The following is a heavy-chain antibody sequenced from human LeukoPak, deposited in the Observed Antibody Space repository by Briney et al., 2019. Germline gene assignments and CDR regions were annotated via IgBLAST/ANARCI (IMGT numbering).Heavy chain of an antibody. V-gene: IGHV4-59*01. J-gene: IGHJ3*02. CDR3: ASLRKRGGAFDT. CDR2: IYYSGST. CDR1: GGSISNYY. Sequence: SETLSLTCTVSGGSISNYYWSWIRQPPGKGLEWIGYIYYSGSTNYNPSLKSRVTISVDTSKNQFSLKLSSVTAADTAVYYCASLRKRGGAFDTWGQGTMVTVSS.